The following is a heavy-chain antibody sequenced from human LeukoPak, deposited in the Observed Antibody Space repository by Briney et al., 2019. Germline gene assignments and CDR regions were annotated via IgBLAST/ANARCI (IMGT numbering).Heavy chain of an antibody. D-gene: IGHD3-10*01. V-gene: IGHV3-21*01. J-gene: IGHJ4*02. CDR2: ISRSSGSSSYI. CDR1: GFTFSNYA. Sequence: TGGSLRLSCAASGFTFSNYAMSWVRQAPGKGLEWVSSISRSSGSSSYIYYADSVKGRFTISRDNAKNSVYLQMNSLRPEDTAVYYCAREFADWGQGTLVTVSS. CDR3: AREFAD.